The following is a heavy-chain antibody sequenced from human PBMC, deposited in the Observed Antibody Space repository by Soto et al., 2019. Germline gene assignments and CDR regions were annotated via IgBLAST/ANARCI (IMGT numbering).Heavy chain of an antibody. CDR2: IKQDGSEK. CDR1: GFTFSSYW. Sequence: EVQLVESGGGLVQPGGSLRLSCAASGFTFSSYWMSWVRQAPGKGLEWVANIKQDGSEKYYVDSVKGRFTISRDNAKNSLYLQMNSLRAEDTALYYCAKDVWDSASGYTSNYFDYWGQGTLVTVSS. V-gene: IGHV3-7*03. J-gene: IGHJ4*02. CDR3: AKDVWDSASGYTSNYFDY. D-gene: IGHD3-16*01.